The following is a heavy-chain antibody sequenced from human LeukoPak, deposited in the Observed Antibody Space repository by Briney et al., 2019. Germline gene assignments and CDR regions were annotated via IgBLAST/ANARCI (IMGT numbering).Heavy chain of an antibody. CDR1: GFIFSSYA. V-gene: IGHV3-23*01. D-gene: IGHD1-26*01. Sequence: PGGSLRLSCAASGFIFSSYAMSWVRQAPGKGLEWVSAIGGDGHSTDYADSVKGRFTISRDNSKNTLYLQMNSLRAEDTALYYCAKRAGGTPDYWGLGTLVTVSS. CDR3: AKRAGGTPDY. J-gene: IGHJ4*02. CDR2: IGGDGHST.